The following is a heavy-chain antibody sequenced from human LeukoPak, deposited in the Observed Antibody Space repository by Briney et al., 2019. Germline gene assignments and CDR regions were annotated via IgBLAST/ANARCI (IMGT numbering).Heavy chain of an antibody. Sequence: SETLSLTCAVYGGSFSGYYWSWLRQPPGKGLEWIGEINHSGSTNYNPSLKSRVTISVDTSKNQFSLKLSSATAADTAVYYCARPRGITNSLDYWGQGTLVTVSS. CDR3: ARPRGITNSLDY. D-gene: IGHD3-16*01. J-gene: IGHJ4*02. V-gene: IGHV4-34*01. CDR2: INHSGST. CDR1: GGSFSGYY.